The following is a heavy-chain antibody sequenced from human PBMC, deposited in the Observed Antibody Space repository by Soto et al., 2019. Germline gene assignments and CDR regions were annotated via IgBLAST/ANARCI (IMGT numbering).Heavy chain of an antibody. CDR3: ARGILDYDFWSGYPDP. Sequence: QVQLVQSGAEVKKPGASVKVSCKASGYTFTSYDINWVRQATGQGLEWMGWMNPNSGNTGYAQKFQGRVTMTRNTSISTAYMELGSLRSEDTAVYYCARGILDYDFWSGYPDPWGQGTLVTVSS. CDR2: MNPNSGNT. V-gene: IGHV1-8*01. D-gene: IGHD3-3*01. J-gene: IGHJ5*02. CDR1: GYTFTSYD.